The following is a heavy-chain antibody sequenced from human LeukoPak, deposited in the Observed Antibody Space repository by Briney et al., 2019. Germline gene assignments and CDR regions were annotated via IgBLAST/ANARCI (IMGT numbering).Heavy chain of an antibody. CDR3: AREGWFGESTLYYFDY. CDR2: IIPILGIA. CDR1: GGTFSSYA. Sequence: SVKVSRKASGGTFSSYAISWVRQAPGQGLEWMGRIIPILGIANYAQKFQGRVTITADKSTSTAYMELSSLRSEDTAVYYCAREGWFGESTLYYFDYWGQGTLVTVSS. J-gene: IGHJ4*02. D-gene: IGHD3-10*01. V-gene: IGHV1-69*04.